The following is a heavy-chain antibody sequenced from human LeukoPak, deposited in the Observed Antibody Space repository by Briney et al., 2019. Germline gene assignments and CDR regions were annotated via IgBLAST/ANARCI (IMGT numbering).Heavy chain of an antibody. Sequence: GGSLRLSCAASGFTFSDYYMSWIRQAPGKGLEWVSYISSSGSTIYYADSVKGRFTISRDNAKNSLYLQMNSLRAEDTAVYYCARASHYYDSSGYPPDAFDIWGQGTMVTVPS. V-gene: IGHV3-11*01. CDR2: ISSSGSTI. J-gene: IGHJ3*02. CDR1: GFTFSDYY. D-gene: IGHD3-22*01. CDR3: ARASHYYDSSGYPPDAFDI.